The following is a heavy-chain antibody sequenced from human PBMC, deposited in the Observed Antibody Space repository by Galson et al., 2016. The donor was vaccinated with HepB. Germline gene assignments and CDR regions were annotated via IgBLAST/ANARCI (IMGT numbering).Heavy chain of an antibody. D-gene: IGHD6-19*01. J-gene: IGHJ4*02. Sequence: SLRLSCAASGFAFRTYSMNWVRQAPGKGLEWVSGISGSGGITSYADSVKRRFTISRDNSKNTLYLQMKSLRAEDTAVYYCAKDVGGYGSGCLMWGQGTLVTVSS. CDR1: GFAFRTYS. V-gene: IGHV3-23*01. CDR2: ISGSGGIT. CDR3: AKDVGGYGSGCLM.